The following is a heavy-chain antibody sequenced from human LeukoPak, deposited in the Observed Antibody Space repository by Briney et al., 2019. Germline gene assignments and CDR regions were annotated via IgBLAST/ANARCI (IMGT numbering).Heavy chain of an antibody. J-gene: IGHJ4*02. CDR1: GYIFSTYW. V-gene: IGHV3-7*01. Sequence: GGSLRLSCVGSGYIFSTYWMNWVRQAPGKGLEWVANIKQDGSEKYHADSVKGRFTISRDNAKNSLYLQMDSLRVEDTAVYYCAREGYDILTGYYEYYFDYWGQGTLVTVSS. CDR3: AREGYDILTGYYEYYFDY. D-gene: IGHD3-9*01. CDR2: IKQDGSEK.